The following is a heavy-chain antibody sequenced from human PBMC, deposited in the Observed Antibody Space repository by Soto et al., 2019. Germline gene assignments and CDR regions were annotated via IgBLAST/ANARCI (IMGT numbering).Heavy chain of an antibody. V-gene: IGHV3-30*18. CDR1: GFTFSSYG. D-gene: IGHD6-13*01. J-gene: IGHJ6*02. CDR2: ISYDGSNK. CDR3: AKDQIAGGLNLNYYGMDV. Sequence: GGSLRLSCAASGFTFSSYGMHWVRQATGKGLEWVAVISYDGSNKYYADSVKGRFTISRDNSKNTLYLQMNSLRAEDTAVYYCAKDQIAGGLNLNYYGMDVWGQGTTVTVSS.